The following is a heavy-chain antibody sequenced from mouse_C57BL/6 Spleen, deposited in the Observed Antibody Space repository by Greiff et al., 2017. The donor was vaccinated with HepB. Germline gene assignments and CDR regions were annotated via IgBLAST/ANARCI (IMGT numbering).Heavy chain of an antibody. Sequence: EVKLQESGAELVKPGASVKLSCTASGFKIKDYYMHWVKQRTEQGLEWIGRIDPEDGETKYAPKFQGKATITADTSSNTAYLQLSSLTSEDTAVYYCASLLGGTEAYWGQGTLVTVSA. CDR2: IDPEDGET. V-gene: IGHV14-2*01. CDR3: ASLLGGTEAY. J-gene: IGHJ3*01. D-gene: IGHD4-1*01. CDR1: GFKIKDYY.